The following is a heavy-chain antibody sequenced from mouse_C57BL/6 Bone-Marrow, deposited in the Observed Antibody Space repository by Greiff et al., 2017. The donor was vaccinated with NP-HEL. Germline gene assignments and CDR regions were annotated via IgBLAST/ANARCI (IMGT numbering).Heavy chain of an antibody. V-gene: IGHV1-55*01. D-gene: IGHD2-5*01. CDR1: GYTFTSYW. J-gene: IGHJ3*01. CDR3: ARGDYYSNPFAY. CDR2: IYPGSGST. Sequence: VQLQQSGAELVKPGASVKMSCKASGYTFTSYWITWVKQRPGQGLEWIGDIYPGSGSTNYNEKFKSKATLTVDTSSSTAYMQLSSLTSEDSAVYYCARGDYYSNPFAYWGQGTLVTVSA.